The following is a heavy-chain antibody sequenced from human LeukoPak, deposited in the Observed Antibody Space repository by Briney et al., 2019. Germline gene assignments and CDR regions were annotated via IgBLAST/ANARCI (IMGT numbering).Heavy chain of an antibody. V-gene: IGHV4-61*02. CDR3: AGRGSSSGTFDV. Sequence: SETLSLTCTVSGGSISNLDYYWTWIRQPAGKRLEWIGRIYTSGGTNYNPSLKSRVTMSVDKSKNQISLNLASLTDADTALYYCAGRGSSSGTFDVWGPGTFVTVSS. CDR1: GGSISNLDYY. J-gene: IGHJ3*01. CDR2: IYTSGGT. D-gene: IGHD2-2*01.